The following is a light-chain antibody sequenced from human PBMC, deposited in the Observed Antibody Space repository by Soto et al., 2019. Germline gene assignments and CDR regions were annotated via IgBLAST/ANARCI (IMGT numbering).Light chain of an antibody. CDR2: DVT. J-gene: IGLJ1*01. CDR3: AAWDDSLSGLYV. V-gene: IGLV2-14*03. CDR1: SSDVVGYNY. Sequence: QSVLTQPASVSGSPGQSITISCTGTSSDVVGYNYVSWYQHHPGKAPKLIIYDVTNRPSGVSNPFSGSKSGNTASLTISGLQPEDEADYYCAAWDDSLSGLYVFGTGTKVTV.